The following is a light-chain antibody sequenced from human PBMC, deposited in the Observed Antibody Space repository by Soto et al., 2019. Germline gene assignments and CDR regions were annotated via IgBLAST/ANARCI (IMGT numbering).Light chain of an antibody. CDR1: KNDIGVYDF. CDR2: ELV. Sequence: QSVLTQPPSACGAPGHSVTISCTRTKNDIGVYDFVSWYQHHPGKAPRLIIYELVQRPSGVPDRFSGSKSGNTASLTVSGLQAADEADYFCKSYAGSNTYVFGSGTKVNVL. V-gene: IGLV2-8*01. CDR3: KSYAGSNTYV. J-gene: IGLJ1*01.